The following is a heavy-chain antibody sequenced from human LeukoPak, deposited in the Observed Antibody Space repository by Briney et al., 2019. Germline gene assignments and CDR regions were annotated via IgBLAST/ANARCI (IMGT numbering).Heavy chain of an antibody. V-gene: IGHV4-59*01. CDR1: GDSISDFY. J-gene: IGHJ5*02. CDR2: ISSSGNS. Sequence: SETLSLTCTVSGDSISDFYWIWIRQTPGKGLEWIGFISSSGNSNYSPSLESRVSFSLDTSKSQFSLSLKSVTAADTAVYYCARVFRGAVTSNWFDPWGQGILVTVSS. D-gene: IGHD3-3*01. CDR3: ARVFRGAVTSNWFDP.